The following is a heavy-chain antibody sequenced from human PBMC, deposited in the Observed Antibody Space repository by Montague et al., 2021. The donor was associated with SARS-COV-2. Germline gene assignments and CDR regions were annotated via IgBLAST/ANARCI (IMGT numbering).Heavy chain of an antibody. CDR3: ARLPYDNSYGMDV. CDR1: GGSISTYY. Sequence: SETLSLTCTVSGGSISTYYWNWIRQFPGKGLEWIGHIDYSGSTXXXPSXQGRVIISVDRSKIQFSLKLNSVTAADTAIYYCARLPYDNSYGMDVWGQGTTVTVSS. CDR2: IDYSGST. J-gene: IGHJ6*02. D-gene: IGHD3-9*01. V-gene: IGHV4-59*01.